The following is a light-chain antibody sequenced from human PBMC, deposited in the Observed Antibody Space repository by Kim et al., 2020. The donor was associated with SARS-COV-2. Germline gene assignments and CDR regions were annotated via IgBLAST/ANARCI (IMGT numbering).Light chain of an antibody. J-gene: IGKJ3*01. CDR3: QQYNNWPPFT. CDR1: QSVNSN. V-gene: IGKV3-15*01. Sequence: PGERATLSCRASQSVNSNLAWYQQKPGEDPRRLIYGAATRATGITARFCGSGSGTEFSLTIGSLQSEDVAVDYCQQYNNWPPFTFGPGTKVDIK. CDR2: GAA.